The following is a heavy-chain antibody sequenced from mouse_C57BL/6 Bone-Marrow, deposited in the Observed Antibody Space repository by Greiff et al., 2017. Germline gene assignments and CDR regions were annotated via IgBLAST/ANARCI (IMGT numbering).Heavy chain of an antibody. CDR2: IDPSDSYT. V-gene: IGHV1-69*01. Sequence: VQLQQPGAELVMPGASVKLSCNASGFTFTSYWMHWVKQRPGQGLEWIGEIDPSDSYTNYNQKFKGKSTLTVDKSSSTAYMQLSSLTSEDSAVYYCARRWLYYGNDYYAMDYWGQGTSVTVSS. CDR3: ARRWLYYGNDYYAMDY. CDR1: GFTFTSYW. D-gene: IGHD2-1*01. J-gene: IGHJ4*01.